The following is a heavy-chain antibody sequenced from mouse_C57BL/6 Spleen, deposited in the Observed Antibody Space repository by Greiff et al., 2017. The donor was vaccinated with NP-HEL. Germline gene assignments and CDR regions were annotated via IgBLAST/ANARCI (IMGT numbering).Heavy chain of an antibody. J-gene: IGHJ4*01. D-gene: IGHD2-4*01. CDR2: IYPRSGNT. CDR3: ARSRDYDQAPADSAMDY. V-gene: IGHV1-81*01. CDR1: GYTFTSYG. Sequence: QVQLQQSGAELARPGASVKLSCKASGYTFTSYGISWVKQRTGQGLEWIGEIYPRSGNTYYNEKFKGKATLTADKSSSTAYMELRSLTSEDSAVYLCARSRDYDQAPADSAMDYWGQGTSVTVAS.